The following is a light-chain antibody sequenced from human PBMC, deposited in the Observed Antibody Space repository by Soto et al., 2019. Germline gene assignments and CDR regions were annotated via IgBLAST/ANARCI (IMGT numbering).Light chain of an antibody. V-gene: IGKV3-15*01. Sequence: EIVMTQSPVTLSVSPGERATLSCRASQSVSSNLAWYQQKPGQAPRLLIYGTSTRATGIPARFSGSGSATEFTLTISSLQAEDFATYYCLQDHDYQWTFGQGTKVDIK. J-gene: IGKJ2*02. CDR1: QSVSSN. CDR3: LQDHDYQWT. CDR2: GTS.